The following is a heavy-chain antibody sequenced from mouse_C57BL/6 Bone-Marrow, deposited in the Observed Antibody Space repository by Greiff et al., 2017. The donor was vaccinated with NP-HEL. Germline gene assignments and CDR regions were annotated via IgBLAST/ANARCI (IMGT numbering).Heavy chain of an antibody. CDR2: IDPETGGT. CDR1: GYTFTDYE. D-gene: IGHD2-13*01. Sequence: QVQLQQSGAELVRPGASVTLSCKASGYTFTDYEMHWVKQTPVHGLEWIGAIDPETGGTAYNQKFKGKAILTADKSSSTAYMELRSLTSEDSAVYYCTPRGEGHYFDDWGQGTTLTVSS. CDR3: TPRGEGHYFDD. V-gene: IGHV1-15*01. J-gene: IGHJ2*01.